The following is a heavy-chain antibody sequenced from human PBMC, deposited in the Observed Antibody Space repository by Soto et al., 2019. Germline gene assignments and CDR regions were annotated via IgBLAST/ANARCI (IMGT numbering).Heavy chain of an antibody. CDR1: GFTFSSYS. Sequence: EVQLVESGGGLVKPGGSLRLSCAASGFTFSSYSMNWVRQAPGKGLEWVSSISSSSSYIYYADSMKGRFTISRDTAKNSLYLQMISLRAEGTAVYYCARDQPGYSYGYGLGYWGQGTLVTVSS. J-gene: IGHJ4*02. V-gene: IGHV3-21*01. CDR3: ARDQPGYSYGYGLGY. D-gene: IGHD5-18*01. CDR2: ISSSSSYI.